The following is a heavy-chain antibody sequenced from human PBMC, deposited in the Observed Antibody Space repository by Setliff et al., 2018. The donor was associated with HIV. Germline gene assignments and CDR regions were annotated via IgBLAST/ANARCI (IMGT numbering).Heavy chain of an antibody. CDR3: TRELNGHTSSHYYFGLDV. V-gene: IGHV3-13*01. CDR1: GFAFSDYD. J-gene: IGHJ6*04. D-gene: IGHD6-6*01. CDR2: IGTGGDT. Sequence: GSLRLSCATSGFAFSDYDFHWVRQVTGEGLEWVAAIGTGGDTYYADSVKGRFTISRENAKNSLYLQMNNVRAGDTAVYYCTRELNGHTSSHYYFGLDVWGKGTTGTGS.